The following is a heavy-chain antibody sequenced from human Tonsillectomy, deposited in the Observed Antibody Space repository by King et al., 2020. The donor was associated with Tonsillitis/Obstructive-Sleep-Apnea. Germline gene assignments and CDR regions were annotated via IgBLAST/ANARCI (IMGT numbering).Heavy chain of an antibody. V-gene: IGHV6-1*01. CDR3: ARDAGCSGGSCYVRFDY. D-gene: IGHD2-15*01. CDR2: TYYRSKWYN. Sequence: VQLQQSGPGLVKPSQTLSLTCAISGDSVSSNSAAWNWIRQSPSRGLEWLGRTYYRSKWYNDHAVSVKSRITINPDTSKNQFPLQLNSVTPEDTAVYYCARDAGCSGGSCYVRFDYWGQGTLVTVSS. CDR1: GDSVSSNSAA. J-gene: IGHJ4*02.